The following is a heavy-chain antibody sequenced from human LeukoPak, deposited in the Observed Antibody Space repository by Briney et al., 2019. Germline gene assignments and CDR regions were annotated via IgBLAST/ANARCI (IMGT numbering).Heavy chain of an antibody. J-gene: IGHJ4*02. V-gene: IGHV3-23*01. D-gene: IGHD6-13*01. CDR1: GFTFSSFA. Sequence: GGSLRLSCAASGFTFSSFAMSWVRQAPGKGLEWVSGISGSGASTYYADSVKGRFTISRDNSQNTLYLQMNSLRAEDTAIYYCAKARAGDITAAFNYWSQGTLVTVSS. CDR2: ISGSGAST. CDR3: AKARAGDITAAFNY.